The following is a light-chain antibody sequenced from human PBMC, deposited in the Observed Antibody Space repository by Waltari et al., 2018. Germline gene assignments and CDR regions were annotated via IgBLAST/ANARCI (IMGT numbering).Light chain of an antibody. CDR2: GAS. CDR3: QQSHTSPFS. V-gene: IGKV1-39*01. J-gene: IGKJ3*01. CDR1: QNIEIY. Sequence: DIQMTQSPYSLSASVGDRVIITCRASQNIEIYLSWYQQKPWKAPKLLISGASSLQGGVPSRFSGTGSGTNFTLTLSSLQAEDFGTYYCQQSHTSPFSFGPGTNVDLK.